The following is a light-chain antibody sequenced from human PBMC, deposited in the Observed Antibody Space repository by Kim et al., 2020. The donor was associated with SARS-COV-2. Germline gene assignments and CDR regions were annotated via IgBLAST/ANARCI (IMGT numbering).Light chain of an antibody. CDR1: QTVVYNSNNKNY. Sequence: RATLKCKSSQTVVYNSNNKNYVAWYQQKPGQAPKLLIYWASIRESGVSDRFSGSGSEQDFTLTISSLQAEDVAVYYCQKYYSTTPSFGQGTKLEI. J-gene: IGKJ2*03. V-gene: IGKV4-1*01. CDR3: QKYYSTTPS. CDR2: WAS.